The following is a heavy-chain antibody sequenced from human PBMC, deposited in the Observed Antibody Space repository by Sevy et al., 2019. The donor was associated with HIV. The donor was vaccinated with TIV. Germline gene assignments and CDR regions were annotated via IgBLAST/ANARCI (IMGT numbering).Heavy chain of an antibody. Sequence: SETLSLTCTVSGGSISSSAYYWGWLRQPPGKGLEWIANIFYSGSAYYNPSLSGRVTISVDTCKNQFSLRLNSVTAADTAVYYGARQGGVVDRAFDFWGQGSLVTVSS. V-gene: IGHV4-39*01. D-gene: IGHD3-10*01. CDR3: ARQGGVVDRAFDF. J-gene: IGHJ4*02. CDR2: IFYSGSA. CDR1: GGSISSSAYY.